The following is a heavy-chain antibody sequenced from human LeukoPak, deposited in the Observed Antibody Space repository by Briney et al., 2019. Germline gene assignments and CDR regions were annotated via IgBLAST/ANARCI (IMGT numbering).Heavy chain of an antibody. V-gene: IGHV3-33*06. CDR1: GFIFTSYA. CDR3: AKRGSKWDLDS. CDR2: ISYDGSNK. J-gene: IGHJ4*02. D-gene: IGHD1-26*01. Sequence: GRSLRLSCAASGFIFTSYAMHWVRQAPGKGLEWVAVISYDGSNKYYADSVKGRFTISKDTSKNTLYLQMSSLRAEDTAIYYCAKRGSKWDLDSWGQGTLVTVSS.